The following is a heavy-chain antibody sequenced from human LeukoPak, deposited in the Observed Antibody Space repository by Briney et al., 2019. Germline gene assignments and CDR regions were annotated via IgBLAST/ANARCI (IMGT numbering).Heavy chain of an antibody. Sequence: SETLSLTCTVSGGSISSSNYYWGWIRQPPGKGLEWFGTISYSGSTYYNPSLKSRVTISVDTSKNQFSLKLSSVTAADTAVYYCARHSGDSSGPHLGYFDYWGQGTLVTVSS. D-gene: IGHD3-22*01. CDR1: GGSISSSNYY. V-gene: IGHV4-39*01. CDR2: ISYSGST. CDR3: ARHSGDSSGPHLGYFDY. J-gene: IGHJ4*02.